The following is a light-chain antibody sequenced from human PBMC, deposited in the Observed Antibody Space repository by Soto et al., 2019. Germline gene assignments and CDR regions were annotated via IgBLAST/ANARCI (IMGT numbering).Light chain of an antibody. CDR2: HAS. CDR3: QQYNSYRT. Sequence: DIQMTQSPSSLSGSVGDRVTITFQASQDINNYLNWYQQKPGKVPKLLIYHASSLESGVPSRFSGSGSGTEFTLTISGLQPEDSATYYCQQYNSYRTFGQGTKVDIK. J-gene: IGKJ1*01. V-gene: IGKV1-16*01. CDR1: QDINNY.